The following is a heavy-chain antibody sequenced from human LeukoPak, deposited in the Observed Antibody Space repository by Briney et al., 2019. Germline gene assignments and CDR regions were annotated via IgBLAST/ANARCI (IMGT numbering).Heavy chain of an antibody. CDR2: IRYDGSVQ. CDR1: ALTFNSCG. J-gene: IGHJ6*03. V-gene: IGHV3-30*02. Sequence: PGGSLRLSCAASALTFNSCGMHWVRQAPDKRLEWVAFIRYDGSVQYYTDSVTGRFTISRDNSKNALYLQMDSLRDEDTAVYSCAAGRGYFAIHYYMDVWGKGTTVTVSS. D-gene: IGHD2/OR15-2a*01. CDR3: AAGRGYFAIHYYMDV.